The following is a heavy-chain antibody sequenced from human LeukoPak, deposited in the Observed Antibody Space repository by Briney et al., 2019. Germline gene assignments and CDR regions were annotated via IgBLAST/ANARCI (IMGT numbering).Heavy chain of an antibody. CDR1: GGSISSSSYY. J-gene: IGHJ3*02. V-gene: IGHV4-39*07. CDR3: ARDPRDAFDI. Sequence: PSETLSLTCTVSGGSISSSSYYWGWLRQPPGKGLEWIGSIYYSGSTYYNPSLKSRVTISVDTSKNQFSLKLSSVTAADTAVYYCARDPRDAFDIWGQGTMVTVSS. CDR2: IYYSGST.